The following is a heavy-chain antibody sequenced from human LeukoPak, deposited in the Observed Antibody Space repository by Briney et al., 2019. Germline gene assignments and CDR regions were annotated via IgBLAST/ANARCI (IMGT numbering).Heavy chain of an antibody. CDR1: GFSLSTSGVG. J-gene: IGHJ4*02. Sequence: ESGPTLVKPTQTLTLTCTFSGFSLSTSGVGVGWIRQPPGKALEWLALIYWDDDKRYSPSLKSRLTITKDTSKNQVVLTMTNMDPVDTATYYCAHSPTCYDFWSGYYTGWDYFDYWGQGTLVTVSS. CDR2: IYWDDDK. V-gene: IGHV2-5*02. D-gene: IGHD3-3*01. CDR3: AHSPTCYDFWSGYYTGWDYFDY.